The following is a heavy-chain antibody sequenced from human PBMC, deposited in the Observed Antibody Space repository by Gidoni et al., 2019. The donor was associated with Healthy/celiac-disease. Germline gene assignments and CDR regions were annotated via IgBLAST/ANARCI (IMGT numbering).Heavy chain of an antibody. D-gene: IGHD3-10*01. Sequence: EVQLLESGGGLVQPGGSLRLSCAASGFTFSSYAMSWVRQAPGKGLEWVSAISGSGGSTYYADSVKGRFTISRDNSKNTLYLQMNSLRAEDTAVYYCAKGSSYYGSGSYLGDYWGQGTLVTVSS. V-gene: IGHV3-23*01. J-gene: IGHJ4*02. CDR1: GFTFSSYA. CDR3: AKGSSYYGSGSYLGDY. CDR2: ISGSGGST.